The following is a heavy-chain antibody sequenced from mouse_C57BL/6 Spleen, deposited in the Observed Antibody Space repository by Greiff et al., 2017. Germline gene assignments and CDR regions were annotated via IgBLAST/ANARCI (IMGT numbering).Heavy chain of an antibody. CDR1: GYTFTSYW. D-gene: IGHD1-1*01. Sequence: VQLQQPGAELVKPGASVKLSCKASGYTFTSYWMHWVKQRPGQGLEWIGMIHPNSGSTNYNEKFKSKATLTVDKSSSTAYMQLSCLTSEDSAVYYCARGMDAYYGSTYWGQGTTLTVSS. J-gene: IGHJ2*01. CDR3: ARGMDAYYGSTY. CDR2: IHPNSGST. V-gene: IGHV1-64*01.